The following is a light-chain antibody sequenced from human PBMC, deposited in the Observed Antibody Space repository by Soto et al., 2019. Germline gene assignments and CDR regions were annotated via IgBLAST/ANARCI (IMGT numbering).Light chain of an antibody. CDR1: SSNIGNNA. J-gene: IGLJ2*01. V-gene: IGLV1-36*01. Sequence: QSVLTQPPSVSEAPRQRVTISCSGSSSNIGNNAVNWYQQLPGKAPKLLIYYDNLLPSGGSDRFSGSKSGTSASLAISGLQSEDDADYYCAARDDSLNGVVFGGGTKLTVL. CDR2: YDN. CDR3: AARDDSLNGVV.